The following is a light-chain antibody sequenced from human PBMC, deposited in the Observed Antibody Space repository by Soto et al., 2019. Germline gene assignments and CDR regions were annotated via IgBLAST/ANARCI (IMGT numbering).Light chain of an antibody. Sequence: AIQLTQSPSSLSASVGDRVTITCRASQGISSALAWYQQKPGKAPKLLIYDASSLESGVPSRFSGSGSGTDFSLTISSLQPEDFATYYCQQFNSYPSWTFGPGTKVDIK. V-gene: IGKV1-13*02. CDR1: QGISSA. CDR3: QQFNSYPSWT. J-gene: IGKJ3*01. CDR2: DAS.